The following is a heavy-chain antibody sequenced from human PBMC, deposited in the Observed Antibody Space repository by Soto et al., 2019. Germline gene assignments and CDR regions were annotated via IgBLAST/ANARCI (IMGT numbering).Heavy chain of an antibody. CDR1: GGTFSSYT. D-gene: IGHD3-22*01. CDR3: ARSLLYDSSGPYSFDY. J-gene: IGHJ4*02. V-gene: IGHV1-69*02. CDR2: IIPILGIA. Sequence: QVQLVQSGAEVKKPGSSVKVSCKASGGTFSSYTISWVRQAPGQGLEWMGRIIPILGIANYAQKFQGRVTITADKSTSTGYMELSSLRSEDTAVYYCARSLLYDSSGPYSFDYWGQGTLVTVSS.